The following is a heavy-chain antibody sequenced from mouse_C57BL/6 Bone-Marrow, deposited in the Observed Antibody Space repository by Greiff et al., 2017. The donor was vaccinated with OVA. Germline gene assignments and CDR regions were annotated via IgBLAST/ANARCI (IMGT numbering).Heavy chain of an antibody. CDR1: GFTFSDYG. D-gene: IGHD2-3*01. Sequence: EVKLVESGGGLVKPGGSLKLSCAASGFTFSDYGMHWVRQAPEKGLEWVAYISSGSSTIYYADTVKGRFTISRDNAKNTLFLQMTSLRSEDTAMYYCARDGYYRYYAMDYWGQGTSVTVSS. V-gene: IGHV5-17*01. CDR2: ISSGSSTI. CDR3: ARDGYYRYYAMDY. J-gene: IGHJ4*01.